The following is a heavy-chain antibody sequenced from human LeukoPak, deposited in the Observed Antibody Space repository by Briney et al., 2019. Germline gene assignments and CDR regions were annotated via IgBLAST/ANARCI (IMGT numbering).Heavy chain of an antibody. V-gene: IGHV3-30-3*01. CDR1: GFTFTNYA. D-gene: IGHD3-22*01. J-gene: IGHJ4*02. Sequence: PGGSLRLSCAASGFTFTNYAMHWVRQAPGKGLELVAVISYDGSNEYYADSVKGRFSISRDISKNTLYLQMNSLTAEDTAMYYCARDGYYYDSSGPTLGDYWGQGTLVTVSS. CDR3: ARDGYYYDSSGPTLGDY. CDR2: ISYDGSNE.